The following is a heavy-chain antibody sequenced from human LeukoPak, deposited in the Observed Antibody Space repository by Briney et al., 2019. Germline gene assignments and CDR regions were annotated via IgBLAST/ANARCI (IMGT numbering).Heavy chain of an antibody. CDR1: GFTFSSYA. V-gene: IGHV3-30-3*01. J-gene: IGHJ4*02. D-gene: IGHD6-13*01. CDR2: ISYDGSNK. CDR3: SRGSSSWYFDY. Sequence: PGGSLRLSCAASGFTFSSYAMHWVRQAPGKGLEWVAVISYDGSNKYYADSVKGRFTISRDNSKNTLYLQMNSLRAEDTAVYYCSRGSSSWYFDYWGQGTLVAVSS.